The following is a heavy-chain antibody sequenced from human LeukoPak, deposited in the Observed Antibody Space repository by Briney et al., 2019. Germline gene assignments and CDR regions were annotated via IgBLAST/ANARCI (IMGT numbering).Heavy chain of an antibody. D-gene: IGHD3-22*01. J-gene: IGHJ4*02. Sequence: ASVKVSCKVSGGTFSSYAISWVRQAPGQGLEWMGGIIPIFGTANYAQKFQGRVTITADESTGTAYMELSSLRSEDTAVYYCAREGPDSSGPTPHYWGQGTLVTVSS. CDR2: IIPIFGTA. CDR1: GGTFSSYA. CDR3: AREGPDSSGPTPHY. V-gene: IGHV1-69*13.